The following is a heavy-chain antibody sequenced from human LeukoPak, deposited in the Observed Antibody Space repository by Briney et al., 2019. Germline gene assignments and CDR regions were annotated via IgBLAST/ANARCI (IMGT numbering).Heavy chain of an antibody. J-gene: IGHJ4*02. CDR2: IYYSGNT. CDR3: ARERSSGWYFT. CDR1: GVSISSSNSY. V-gene: IGHV4-39*07. Sequence: SETLSLTCTVSGVSISSSNSYWGWIRQPPGKGLEWIGSIYYSGNTYYNASLKSQVSISIDTSKNQFSLKLSSVTAADTAVYYCARERSSGWYFTWGQGTLVTVSS. D-gene: IGHD6-19*01.